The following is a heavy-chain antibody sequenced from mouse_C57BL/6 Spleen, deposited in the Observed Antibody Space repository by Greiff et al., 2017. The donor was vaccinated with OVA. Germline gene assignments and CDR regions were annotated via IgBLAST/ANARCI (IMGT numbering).Heavy chain of an antibody. V-gene: IGHV5-4*01. CDR2: ISDGGSYT. D-gene: IGHD2-12*01. CDR3: ARDYDWYVDV. CDR1: GFTFSSYA. Sequence: EVKLMESGGGLVKPGGSLKLSCAASGFTFSSYAMSWVRQTPEKRLEWVATISDGGSYTYYPDNVKGRFTISRDNAKNNLYLQMSHLKSEDTAMYYCARDYDWYVDVWGTGTTVTVSS. J-gene: IGHJ1*03.